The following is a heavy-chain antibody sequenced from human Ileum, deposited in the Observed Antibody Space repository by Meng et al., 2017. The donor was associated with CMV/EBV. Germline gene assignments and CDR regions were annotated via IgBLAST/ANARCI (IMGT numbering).Heavy chain of an antibody. J-gene: IGHJ6*02. V-gene: IGHV3-11*04. CDR2: ISSSGSTI. CDR1: GFTVSSNY. CDR3: ARDRPDRYCSSTSCYRNPYYYYGMDV. Sequence: GESLKISCAASGFTVSSNYMSWVRQAPGKGLEWVSYISSSGSTIYYADSVKGRFTISRDNAKNSLYLQMNSLRAEDTAVYYCARDRPDRYCSSTSCYRNPYYYYGMDVWGQGTTVTVSS. D-gene: IGHD2-2*02.